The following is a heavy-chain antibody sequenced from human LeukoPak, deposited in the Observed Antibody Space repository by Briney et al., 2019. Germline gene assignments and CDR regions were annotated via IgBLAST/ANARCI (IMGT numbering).Heavy chain of an antibody. V-gene: IGHV3-30-3*01. CDR1: GFTFSSYA. Sequence: HPGGSLRLSCAASGFTFSSYAMHWVRQAPGKGLEWVAVISYDGSNKYYADSVKGRFTISRDNSKSTLYLQMNSLRAEDTAVYYCARVHRPGGGQWLVQEYFQHWGQGTLVTVSS. J-gene: IGHJ1*01. D-gene: IGHD6-19*01. CDR2: ISYDGSNK. CDR3: ARVHRPGGGQWLVQEYFQH.